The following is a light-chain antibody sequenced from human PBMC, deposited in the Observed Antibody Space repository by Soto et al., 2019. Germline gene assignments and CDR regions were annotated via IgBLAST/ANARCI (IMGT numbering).Light chain of an antibody. V-gene: IGKV3-11*01. CDR2: AAS. J-gene: IGKJ4*01. CDR1: QSVSSY. CDR3: QQRSDWPLT. Sequence: EIVLTQSPAILSLSPGERATLSCRASQSVSSYLTWYQQKPGQAPRLLIYAASTGATGIPARFSGSGSGTDFTLTISSLEPEDFAVYYCQQRSDWPLTFGGGTKVDIK.